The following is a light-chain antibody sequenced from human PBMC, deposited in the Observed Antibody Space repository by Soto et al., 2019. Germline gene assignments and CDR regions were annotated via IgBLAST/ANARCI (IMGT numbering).Light chain of an antibody. CDR3: QSYDSSLSGWV. CDR1: SSNIGAGYD. V-gene: IGLV1-40*01. J-gene: IGLJ3*02. Sequence: QSVLTQPPSVSGAPGQGVTISCTGTSSNIGAGYDVHWYQQLPGTAPNLLIYGNSNRPSGVPDRFSGSKSGTSASLAITGLQAEDEADYYCQSYDSSLSGWVFGGGTKLTVL. CDR2: GNS.